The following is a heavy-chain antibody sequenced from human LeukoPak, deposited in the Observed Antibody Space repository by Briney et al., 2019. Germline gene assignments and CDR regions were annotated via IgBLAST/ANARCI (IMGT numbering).Heavy chain of an antibody. CDR1: GFTFDDYA. CDR3: ASMATVTTY. J-gene: IGHJ4*02. D-gene: IGHD4-17*01. Sequence: PGGSLRLSCAASGFTFDDYAMHWVRQAPGKGLEWVSGISWNSGSIGYADSVKGRFTISRDNAKNSLYLQMNSLRAEDMALYYCASMATVTTYWGQGTLVTVSS. CDR2: ISWNSGSI. V-gene: IGHV3-9*03.